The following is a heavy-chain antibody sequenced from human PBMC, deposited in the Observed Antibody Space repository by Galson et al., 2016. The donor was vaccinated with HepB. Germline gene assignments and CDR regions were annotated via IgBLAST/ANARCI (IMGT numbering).Heavy chain of an antibody. V-gene: IGHV3-30-3*01. CDR3: AREEGVHYDNSHYHGYLDY. CDR2: ISTDGNTQ. CDR1: GFTFSGYS. D-gene: IGHD3-22*01. J-gene: IGHJ4*02. Sequence: SLRLSCAASGFTFSGYSIHWVRQAPGKGLEWVAVISTDGNTQWYADSVKGRFTVSRDNSKNTLDLQMNNLRAEDTAVFYCAREEGVHYDNSHYHGYLDYWGQGSLVTVSS.